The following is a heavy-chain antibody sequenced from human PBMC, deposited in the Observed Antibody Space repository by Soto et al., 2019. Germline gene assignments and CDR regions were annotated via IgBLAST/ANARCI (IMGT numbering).Heavy chain of an antibody. CDR2: VNPINGNT. Sequence: QVHLVQSRAAVKKPGDSVKVSCKTSGYSFSEFRMHWVRQAPGQGLEWMGWVNPINGNTNYAQDFQGRVTMTRDASTKTVYMELSSLTSDDTSTVYCARENWHFDYWGQGTIITVSS. CDR1: GYSFSEFR. CDR3: ARENWHFDY. J-gene: IGHJ4*02. V-gene: IGHV1-2*02.